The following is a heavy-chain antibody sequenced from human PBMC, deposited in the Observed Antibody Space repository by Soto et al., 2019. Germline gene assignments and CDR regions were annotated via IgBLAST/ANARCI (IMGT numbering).Heavy chain of an antibody. V-gene: IGHV4-59*12. J-gene: IGHJ5*02. Sequence: SETLSLTCTVSGGSISSYYWSWIRQPPGKGLEWIGYIYYSGSTVYNPSFKSRVTISVDTSKNQFSLKLSSVTAADTAVYYCARVGGINWFDPWGQGTLVTVSS. CDR2: IYYSGST. CDR3: ARVGGINWFDP. CDR1: GGSISSYY. D-gene: IGHD1-20*01.